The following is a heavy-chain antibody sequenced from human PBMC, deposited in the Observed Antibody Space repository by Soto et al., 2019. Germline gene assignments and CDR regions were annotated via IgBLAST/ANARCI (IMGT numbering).Heavy chain of an antibody. J-gene: IGHJ3*01. CDR1: DYTFAAYW. D-gene: IGHD2-21*01. CDR3: ATPDCKGGVCYHFYDF. Sequence: PGESLKISCKGSDYTFAAYWIGWVRQLPGKGPEWMGIVNPGDSETRYGPSFQGQVTISADKSINTAYLRWSSLKVSDTAIYYCATPDCKGGVCYHFYDFWGQGTMVTVSS. V-gene: IGHV5-51*01. CDR2: VNPGDSET.